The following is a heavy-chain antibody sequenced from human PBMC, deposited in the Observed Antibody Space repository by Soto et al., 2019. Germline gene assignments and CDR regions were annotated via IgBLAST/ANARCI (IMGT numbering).Heavy chain of an antibody. CDR2: IYYSGST. CDR1: GGSISSGGYY. V-gene: IGHV4-31*03. D-gene: IGHD3-3*01. Sequence: SETLSLTCTVSGGSISSGGYYWSWIRQHPGKGLEWIGYIYYSGSTYYNPSLKSRVTISVDTSKNQFSLKLSSVTAADTAVYYCARVHYDFWSGYSPYYFDYWGQGTLVTVSS. J-gene: IGHJ4*02. CDR3: ARVHYDFWSGYSPYYFDY.